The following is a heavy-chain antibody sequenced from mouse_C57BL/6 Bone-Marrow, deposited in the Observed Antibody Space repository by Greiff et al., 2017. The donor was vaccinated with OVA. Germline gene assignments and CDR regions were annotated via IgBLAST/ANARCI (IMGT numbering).Heavy chain of an antibody. CDR3: AIYGNYYAMDY. CDR1: GYTFTNYW. Sequence: SGAELVRPGTSVKMSCKASGYTFTNYWIGWAKQRPGHGLEWIGDIYPGGGYTNYNEKFKGKATLTADKSSSTAYMQFSSLTSEDSAIYYCAIYGNYYAMDYWGQGTSVTVSS. D-gene: IGHD2-1*01. J-gene: IGHJ4*01. CDR2: IYPGGGYT. V-gene: IGHV1-63*01.